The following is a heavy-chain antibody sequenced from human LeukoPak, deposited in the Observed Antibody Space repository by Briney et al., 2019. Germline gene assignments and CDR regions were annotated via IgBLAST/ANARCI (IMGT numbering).Heavy chain of an antibody. D-gene: IGHD3-10*01. Sequence: GGSLRLSCAASGFTFSSYWMHWVRQAPGKGLVWVSRINSDGSSTSYADSVKGRFTISRDNAKSTLYLQMNSLRAEDTAVYYCARSKQTYYYGSGSYCYFDYWGQGTLVTVSS. J-gene: IGHJ4*02. V-gene: IGHV3-74*01. CDR3: ARSKQTYYYGSGSYCYFDY. CDR1: GFTFSSYW. CDR2: INSDGSST.